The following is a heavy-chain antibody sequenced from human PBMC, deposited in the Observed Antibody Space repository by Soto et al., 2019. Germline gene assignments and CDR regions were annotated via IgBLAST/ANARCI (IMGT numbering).Heavy chain of an antibody. CDR2: IKQDGSEK. V-gene: IGHV3-7*01. D-gene: IGHD3-22*01. J-gene: IGHJ3*02. CDR3: ERVCFYYDTSNLFSANAFYI. CDR1: GFPFSSYW. Sequence: HPGGSLRLSCAASGFPFSSYWMSWVRPAPGKGLEWVANIKQDGSEKYYVDSVKGRFTISRDNAKNTVYLEMNSLRAEDTVVYYCERVCFYYDTSNLFSANAFYIWGEGTRVTVSS.